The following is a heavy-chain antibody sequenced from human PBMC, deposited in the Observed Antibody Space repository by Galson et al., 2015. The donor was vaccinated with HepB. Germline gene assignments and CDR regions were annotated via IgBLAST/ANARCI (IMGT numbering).Heavy chain of an antibody. CDR3: ATLGFSDY. CDR1: GFTFSSYG. CDR2: ISYDGSNK. J-gene: IGHJ4*02. D-gene: IGHD2/OR15-2a*01. V-gene: IGHV3-30*03. Sequence: SLRLSCAASGFTFSSYGMHWVRQAPGKGLEWVAVISYDGSNKYYADSVKGRFTISRDNSKNTLYLQMNSLRAEDTAVYYCATLGFSDYWGQGTLVTVSS.